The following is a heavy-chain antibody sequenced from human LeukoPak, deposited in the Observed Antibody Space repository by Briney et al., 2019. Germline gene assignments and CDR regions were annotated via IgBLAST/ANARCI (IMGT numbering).Heavy chain of an antibody. CDR1: GGTFSSYA. V-gene: IGHV1-69*05. CDR3: ARSRELQDSSGYLLDY. D-gene: IGHD3-22*01. CDR2: IIPIFGTA. Sequence: RASVKVSCKASGGTFSSYAISWVRQAPGQGLEWMGGIIPIFGTANYAQKFQGRVTMTRDMSTSTVYMELSSLRSEDTAVYYCARSRELQDSSGYLLDYWGQGTLVTVSS. J-gene: IGHJ4*02.